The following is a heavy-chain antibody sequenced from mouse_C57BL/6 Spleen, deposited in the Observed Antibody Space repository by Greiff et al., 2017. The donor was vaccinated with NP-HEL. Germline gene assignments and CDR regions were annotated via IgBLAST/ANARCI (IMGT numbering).Heavy chain of an antibody. CDR3: ARKRDYDYDEGAWFAY. V-gene: IGHV1-22*01. J-gene: IGHJ3*01. D-gene: IGHD2-4*01. CDR1: GYTFTDYN. Sequence: VQLQQSGPELVKPGASVKMSCKASGYTFTDYNMHWVKQSHGKSLEWIGYINPNNGGTSYNQKFKGKATLTVNKSSSTAYMELRSLTSEDSAVYYCARKRDYDYDEGAWFAYWGQGTLVTVSA. CDR2: INPNNGGT.